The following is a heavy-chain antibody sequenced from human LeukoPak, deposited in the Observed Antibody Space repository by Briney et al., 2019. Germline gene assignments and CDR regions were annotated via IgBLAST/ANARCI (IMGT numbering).Heavy chain of an antibody. Sequence: GGSLRLSCAASGFTFSTYWMSWVRQAPGKGREWVANIKEDGREKYYVDSVKGRFTISRDNAKNSLYLQMSSLRAEDTAVYYCARRWSGYSPIDYWGQGTLVTVSS. CDR2: IKEDGREK. D-gene: IGHD3-3*01. CDR3: ARRWSGYSPIDY. J-gene: IGHJ4*02. CDR1: GFTFSTYW. V-gene: IGHV3-7*01.